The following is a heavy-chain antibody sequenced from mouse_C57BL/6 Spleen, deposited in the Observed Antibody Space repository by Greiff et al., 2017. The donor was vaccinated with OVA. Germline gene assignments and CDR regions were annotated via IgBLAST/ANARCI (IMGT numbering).Heavy chain of an antibody. CDR3: ARRRMVTTTGYYFDY. D-gene: IGHD2-2*01. Sequence: QVHVKQPGAELVRPGTSVKLSCKASGYTFTSYWMHWVKQRPGQGLEWIGVIDPSDSYTNYNQKFKGKATLTVDTSSSTAYMQLSSLTSEDSAVYYCARRRMVTTTGYYFDYWGQGTTLTVSS. CDR2: IDPSDSYT. V-gene: IGHV1-59*01. J-gene: IGHJ2*01. CDR1: GYTFTSYW.